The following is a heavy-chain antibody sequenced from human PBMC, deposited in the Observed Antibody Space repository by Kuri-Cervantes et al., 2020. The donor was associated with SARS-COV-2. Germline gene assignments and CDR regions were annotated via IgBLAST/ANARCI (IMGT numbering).Heavy chain of an antibody. D-gene: IGHD3-22*01. CDR2: TNHSGST. V-gene: IGHV4-34*01. CDR3: ARASEEHMIVVVITTGGWFDP. J-gene: IGHJ5*02. CDR1: GGSFSGYY. Sequence: SETLSLTCAVYGGSFSGYYWSWIRQPPGKGLEWIGETNHSGSTNYNPSLKSRVTISVDTSKNQFSLKLSSVTAADTAVYYCARASEEHMIVVVITTGGWFDPWGQGTLVTVSS.